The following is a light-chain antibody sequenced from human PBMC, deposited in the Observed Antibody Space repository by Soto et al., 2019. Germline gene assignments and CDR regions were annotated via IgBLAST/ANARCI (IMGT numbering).Light chain of an antibody. CDR1: QSVSSR. V-gene: IGKV3-15*01. Sequence: MGGPRGILSVWPGEVVANSGGVGQSVSSRLAWYQQKPGQSPRLLIYGASTRATGIPARFSGSGSGPQSPHTSSTPQSEDAGAYYWPPYTNSGTFGQGTKVDIK. J-gene: IGKJ1*01. CDR3: PPYTNSGT. CDR2: GAS.